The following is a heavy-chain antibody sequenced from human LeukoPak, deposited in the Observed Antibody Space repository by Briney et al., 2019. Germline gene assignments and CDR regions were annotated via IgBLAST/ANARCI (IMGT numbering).Heavy chain of an antibody. V-gene: IGHV4-59*11. Sequence: IPSETLSLTCTVSGGSMSGHSWSWIRQPPGKGLEWIGFIQPGGSTNYNPSLKSRVTISRDTSKNQFSLNLSSVTAADTAVYYCARERHGHPFDSWGQGTLVTVSS. CDR2: IQPGGST. CDR1: GGSMSGHS. CDR3: ARERHGHPFDS. J-gene: IGHJ4*02.